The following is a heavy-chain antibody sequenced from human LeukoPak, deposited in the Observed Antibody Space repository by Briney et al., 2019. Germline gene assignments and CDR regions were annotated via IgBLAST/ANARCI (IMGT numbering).Heavy chain of an antibody. V-gene: IGHV4-59*01. CDR1: DGSITNYD. Sequence: SETLSLTCTVSDGSITNYDWSWVRQPPGKGLEFIGHVHYSGTANYNPSLRSRVTISIDTSKKHFFLKLKSVTAADTAVYYCARSKAHLSTSWYGTWFDPWGQGTLVTVSS. D-gene: IGHD2-2*01. J-gene: IGHJ5*02. CDR3: ARSKAHLSTSWYGTWFDP. CDR2: VHYSGTA.